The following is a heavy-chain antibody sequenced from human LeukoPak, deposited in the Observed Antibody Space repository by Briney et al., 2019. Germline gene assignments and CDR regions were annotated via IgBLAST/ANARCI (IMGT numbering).Heavy chain of an antibody. J-gene: IGHJ4*02. V-gene: IGHV4-34*01. D-gene: IGHD5-12*01. CDR2: INHGGIT. CDR1: GVSFSGYY. Sequence: SSETLSLTCGVYGVSFSGYYWSWIRQTPGKGLEWIGEINHGGITNYNPSLKSRVTISVDTSKNQFSLKLRSVTAADTAVYYCARGRGYSAYGNWGQGTLVTASS. CDR3: ARGRGYSAYGN.